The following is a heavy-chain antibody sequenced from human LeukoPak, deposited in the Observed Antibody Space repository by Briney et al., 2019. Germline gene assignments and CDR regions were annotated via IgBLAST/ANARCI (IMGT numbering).Heavy chain of an antibody. CDR3: AKPGLSYCSSTSCQHFDY. V-gene: IGHV3-23*01. CDR2: ISGSGGST. CDR1: GFTFSSYA. D-gene: IGHD2-2*01. J-gene: IGHJ4*02. Sequence: PGGSLRLSCAASGFTFSSYAMSWVRQAPGKGLEWVSAISGSGGSTYYADSVKGRFTISRDNSKNTLYLQMNSLRAEDTAVYYCAKPGLSYCSSTSCQHFDYWGQGTLVTVSS.